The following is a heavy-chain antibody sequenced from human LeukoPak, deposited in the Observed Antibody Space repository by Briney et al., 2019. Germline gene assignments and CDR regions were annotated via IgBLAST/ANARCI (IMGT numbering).Heavy chain of an antibody. D-gene: IGHD3-3*01. J-gene: IGHJ4*02. CDR1: GGSTSNYF. CDR2: IHTSGST. CDR3: ARDPEGHGYYFDY. Sequence: SETLSLTCTVSGGSTSNYFCTWLRQSAGKGLEWIGRIHTSGSTNYNPSLKSRVSMSVDTSKNQFSLKLSSVTAPDTAVYYCARDPEGHGYYFDYWGQGALVTVSS. V-gene: IGHV4-4*07.